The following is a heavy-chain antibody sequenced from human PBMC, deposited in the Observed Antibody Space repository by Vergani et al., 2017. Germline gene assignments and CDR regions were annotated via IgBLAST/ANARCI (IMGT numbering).Heavy chain of an antibody. CDR3: ARDGGYGGNPDYFDY. V-gene: IGHV4-59*11. Sequence: QVQLQESGPGLVKPSETLSLTCTVSGGSISSHYWSWIRLPPGKGLEWIGYIYNSGRTNYNPSLKSRVTISVDTSKNQFSLKLSSVTAADTAVYYCARDGGYGGNPDYFDYWGQGTLVTVSS. CDR2: IYNSGRT. J-gene: IGHJ4*02. D-gene: IGHD4-23*01. CDR1: GGSISSHY.